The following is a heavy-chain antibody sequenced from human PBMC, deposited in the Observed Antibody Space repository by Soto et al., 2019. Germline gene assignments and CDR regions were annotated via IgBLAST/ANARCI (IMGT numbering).Heavy chain of an antibody. D-gene: IGHD6-25*01. CDR3: VRDGHNSGGYFLH. Sequence: QIQLVQSGGEVKKPGASVKVSCKASGYTFSKYGISWVRQAPGQGLEWMGWISGYTDNRNYAQKVQDRLTLTTDPSTSTAYMELGSLRSDDSAMYFCVRDGHNSGGYFLHWGQGTLVTVSS. CDR1: GYTFSKYG. CDR2: ISGYTDNR. J-gene: IGHJ4*02. V-gene: IGHV1-18*01.